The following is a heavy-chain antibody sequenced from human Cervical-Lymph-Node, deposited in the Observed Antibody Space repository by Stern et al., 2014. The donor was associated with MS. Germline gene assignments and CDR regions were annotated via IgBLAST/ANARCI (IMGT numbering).Heavy chain of an antibody. CDR2: INPNSGDT. J-gene: IGHJ6*02. CDR1: GYTFPGYY. Sequence: MQLVESGDEVKKPGASVKVPCKASGYTFPGYYLHWVRQAPGQGLEWMGRINPNSGDTKFAQNFQDRVTMTRDTSISAAYMELSRLRSDDTAVYYCARSLNWNDVEDYHYGLDVWGQGTTVTVSS. D-gene: IGHD1-1*01. CDR3: ARSLNWNDVEDYHYGLDV. V-gene: IGHV1-2*06.